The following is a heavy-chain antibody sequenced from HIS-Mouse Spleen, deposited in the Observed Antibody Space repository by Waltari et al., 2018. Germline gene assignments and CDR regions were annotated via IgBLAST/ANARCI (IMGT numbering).Heavy chain of an antibody. CDR2: IKQEGSEK. CDR1: GFTFSSYW. Sequence: EVQLVESGGGLVQPGGSLRLSCAASGFTFSSYWMSWVRQAPGGGLEWVANIKQEGSEKNYVDSVKGRFTISRDNAKNSLYLQMNSLRAEDTAVYYCAREIRAFDYWGQGTLVTVSS. CDR3: AREIRAFDY. J-gene: IGHJ4*02. V-gene: IGHV3-7*01.